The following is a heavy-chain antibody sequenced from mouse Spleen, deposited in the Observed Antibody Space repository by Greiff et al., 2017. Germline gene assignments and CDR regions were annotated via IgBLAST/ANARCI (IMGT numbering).Heavy chain of an antibody. J-gene: IGHJ2*01. D-gene: IGHD4-1*01. CDR2: ISSGSSTI. Sequence: EVHLVESGGGLVKPGGSLKLSCAASGFTFSDYGMHWVRQAPEKGLEWVAYISSGSSTIYYADTVKGRFTISRDNAKNTLFLQMTSLRSEDTAMYYCARGDWDAIDYWGQGTTLTVSS. CDR1: GFTFSDYG. V-gene: IGHV5-17*01. CDR3: ARGDWDAIDY.